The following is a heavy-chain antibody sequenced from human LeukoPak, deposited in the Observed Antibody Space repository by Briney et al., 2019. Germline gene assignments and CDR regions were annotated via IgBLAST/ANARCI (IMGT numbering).Heavy chain of an antibody. CDR2: INHSGGT. CDR1: GGSFSGYY. V-gene: IGHV4-34*01. CDR3: ARGSVSSSSPFFDY. J-gene: IGHJ4*02. Sequence: SETLSLTCAVYGGSFSGYYWSWIRQPPGKGLEWVGEINHSGGTNYNPSIKSRVTISVDTSKNQFSLKLSSVNAADTAVYYCARGSVSSSSPFFDYWGQGTLVTVSS. D-gene: IGHD6-6*01.